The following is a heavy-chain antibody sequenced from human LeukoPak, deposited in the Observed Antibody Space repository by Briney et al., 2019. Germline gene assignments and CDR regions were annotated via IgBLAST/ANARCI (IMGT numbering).Heavy chain of an antibody. V-gene: IGHV4-39*01. J-gene: IGHJ5*02. D-gene: IGHD3-3*01. CDR2: VYYSGST. CDR3: ARRRGRGVTIFGVVNNWFDP. Sequence: PSETLSLTCTVSGGSISNNNYYWGWIRQPPGRDLEWIGSVYYSGSTYYNPSLKSRVAISVDTSKNQFSLKLSSVTAADTAVYYCARRRGRGVTIFGVVNNWFDPWGQGTLVTVSS. CDR1: GGSISNNNYY.